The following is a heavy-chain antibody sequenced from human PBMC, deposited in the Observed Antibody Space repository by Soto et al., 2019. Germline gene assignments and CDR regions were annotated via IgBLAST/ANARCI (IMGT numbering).Heavy chain of an antibody. CDR2: INHSGST. J-gene: IGHJ4*02. Sequence: SETLSLTCAVYGGSFSGYYWSWIRQPPGKGLEWIGEINHSGSTNYNPSLKSRVTISVDTSKNQFSLKLSSVTAADTAVYYCAREGTTTLDYWGQGTLVTVSS. CDR1: GGSFSGYY. CDR3: AREGTTTLDY. D-gene: IGHD1-1*01. V-gene: IGHV4-34*01.